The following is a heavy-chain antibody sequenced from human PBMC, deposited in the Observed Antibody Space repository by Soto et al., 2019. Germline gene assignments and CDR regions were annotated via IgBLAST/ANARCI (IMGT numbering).Heavy chain of an antibody. J-gene: IGHJ6*02. Sequence: QVQLRESGPGLVQPSQTLSLTCTVSGGSISSGGYYWTWLRQHPGKGLEWIGYIYYTGSAYYNPSLKTRLTLSIDTSRSQTSLKLSSVTTADTGVYYCPRPYSFSSRGLDVWGQGTTVTVSS. CDR2: IYYTGSA. CDR1: GGSISSGGYY. V-gene: IGHV4-31*03. CDR3: PRPYSFSSRGLDV. D-gene: IGHD6-6*01.